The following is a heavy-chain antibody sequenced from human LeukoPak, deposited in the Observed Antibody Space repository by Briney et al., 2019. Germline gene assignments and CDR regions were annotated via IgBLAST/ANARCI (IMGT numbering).Heavy chain of an antibody. J-gene: IGHJ6*03. CDR2: IYYNGNT. V-gene: IGHV4-30-4*01. D-gene: IGHD6-6*01. Sequence: PSETLSLTCTVSGGSISSANYFWTWVRQPPGKGLEWIGYIYYNGNTYYSPSLSSRVTISLDSSKNQFSLKLSSVTAADTAVYYCARLEYSSSSPVYYYYYMDVWGKGTTVTVSS. CDR1: GGSISSANYF. CDR3: ARLEYSSSSPVYYYYYMDV.